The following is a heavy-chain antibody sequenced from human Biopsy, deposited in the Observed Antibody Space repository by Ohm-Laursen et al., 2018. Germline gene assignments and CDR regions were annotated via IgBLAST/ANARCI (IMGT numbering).Heavy chain of an antibody. CDR1: GYSISSDYR. CDR2: IFKDGNT. Sequence: SDTLSLTCAVSGYSISSDYRWGWIRQAPGETLEWLGNIFKDGNTHYNPSLRSRLIISIDTSKNQFSLVMTSVSGADTAVYFCARVGSGWAPFDKWGPGTLVTVSS. CDR3: ARVGSGWAPFDK. D-gene: IGHD6-19*01. V-gene: IGHV4-38-2*01. J-gene: IGHJ4*02.